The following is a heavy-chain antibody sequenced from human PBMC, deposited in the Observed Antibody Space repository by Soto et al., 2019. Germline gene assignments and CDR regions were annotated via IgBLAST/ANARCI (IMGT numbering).Heavy chain of an antibody. Sequence: EVQLVESGGGLIQPGGSLRLSCAASGFTGSSNYMSWVRQAPGKGLEWVSVIYSGGSTYYADSVKGRFTISRDNSKITLYLPMNSLRSEGTDVYYCASGGPWIQLPWDYDYYCMDVCGQGTTVTVAS. CDR2: IYSGGST. CDR3: ASGGPWIQLPWDYDYYCMDV. D-gene: IGHD5-18*01. CDR1: GFTGSSNY. J-gene: IGHJ6*02. V-gene: IGHV3-53*01.